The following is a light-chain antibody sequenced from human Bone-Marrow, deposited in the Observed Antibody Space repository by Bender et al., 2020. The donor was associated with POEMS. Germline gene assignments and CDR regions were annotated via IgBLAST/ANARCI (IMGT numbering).Light chain of an antibody. V-gene: IGLV2-23*02. CDR2: EVY. CDR1: SSDGGSDKL. CDR3: AVWDDSLNGWV. J-gene: IGLJ3*02. Sequence: QSALTQPASVSGSPGQSITISCTGTSSDGGSDKLVSWYQQYPGTAPRLLIYEVYKRPSGVSNRFSGSKSGDTASLTISGLQAEDEADYYCAVWDDSLNGWVFGGGTKLTVL.